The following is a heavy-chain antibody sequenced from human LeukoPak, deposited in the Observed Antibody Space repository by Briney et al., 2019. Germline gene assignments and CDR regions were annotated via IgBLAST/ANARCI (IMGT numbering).Heavy chain of an antibody. CDR1: GYTFTSYG. CDR3: ARNYYDSSGYSVHYFDY. Sequence: GASVKVSCKASGYTFTSYGISWVRQAPGQGLEWMGGIIPIFGTANYAQKFQGRVTITADESTSTAYMELSSLRSEDTAVYYCARNYYDSSGYSVHYFDYWGQGTLVTVSS. J-gene: IGHJ4*02. CDR2: IIPIFGTA. D-gene: IGHD3-22*01. V-gene: IGHV1-69*13.